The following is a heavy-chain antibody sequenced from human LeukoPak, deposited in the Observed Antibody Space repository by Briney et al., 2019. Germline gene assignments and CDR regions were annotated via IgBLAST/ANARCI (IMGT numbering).Heavy chain of an antibody. CDR2: ISSSGSTI. CDR3: EELGITMIGGV. D-gene: IGHD3-10*02. Sequence: GGPLRLSCAASGFTFRSYEMNWVRQAPGKGLEGVSYISSSGSTIYYVDSVKSRVTIYRHNAKNSLYLQMNSLRAEDTAVYYCEELGITMIGGVWGKGTPVTISS. J-gene: IGHJ6*04. CDR1: GFTFRSYE. V-gene: IGHV3-48*03.